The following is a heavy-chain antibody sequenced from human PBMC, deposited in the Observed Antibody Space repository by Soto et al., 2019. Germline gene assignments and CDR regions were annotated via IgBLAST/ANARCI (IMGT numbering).Heavy chain of an antibody. Sequence: DVQLVESGGGLVQPGRSLRLSCAASGFTFDDYAMHWVRQAPGKGLEWVSGISWNSGSIGYADSVKGRFTISRDNAKNSLYLQMNSLRAEDTALYYCAKEQGRYFDWLSSTLDYWGQGTLVTVSS. CDR1: GFTFDDYA. V-gene: IGHV3-9*01. D-gene: IGHD3-9*01. CDR2: ISWNSGSI. J-gene: IGHJ4*02. CDR3: AKEQGRYFDWLSSTLDY.